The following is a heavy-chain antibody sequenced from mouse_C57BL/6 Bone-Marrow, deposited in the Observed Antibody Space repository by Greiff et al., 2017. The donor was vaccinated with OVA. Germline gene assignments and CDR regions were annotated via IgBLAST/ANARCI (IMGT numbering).Heavy chain of an antibody. CDR1: GFTFSSYA. V-gene: IGHV5-4*01. Sequence: DVKLVESGGGLVKPGGSLKLSCAASGFTFSSYAMSWVRQTPEKRLEWVATISDGGSYTYYPDNVKGRFTISRDNAKNNLYLQMSHLKSEDTAMYYCAREPTIVTTGFAYWGQGTLVTVSA. J-gene: IGHJ3*01. D-gene: IGHD2-5*01. CDR3: AREPTIVTTGFAY. CDR2: ISDGGSYT.